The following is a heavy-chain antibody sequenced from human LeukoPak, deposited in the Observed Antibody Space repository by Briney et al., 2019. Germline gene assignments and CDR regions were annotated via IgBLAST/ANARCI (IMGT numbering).Heavy chain of an antibody. D-gene: IGHD4-11*01. V-gene: IGHV4-61*02. CDR1: GGSISSGGYY. CDR3: ARDRHSTVTTGYYYMDV. Sequence: SQTLSLTCTVSGGSISSGGYYWSWIRQPAGKGLEWIGRIYTSGSTNYNPSLKSRVTISVDTSKNQFSLKLSSVTAADTAVYYCARDRHSTVTTGYYYMDVWGKGTTVTVSS. J-gene: IGHJ6*03. CDR2: IYTSGST.